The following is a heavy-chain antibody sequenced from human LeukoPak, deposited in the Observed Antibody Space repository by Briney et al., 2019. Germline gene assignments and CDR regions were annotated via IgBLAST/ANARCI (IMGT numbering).Heavy chain of an antibody. CDR3: ARDLYSSRTNDAFVI. V-gene: IGHV4-39*07. CDR2: IYYSGST. CDR1: GFTFSSYW. D-gene: IGHD6-13*01. Sequence: GSLRLSCAASGFTFSSYWMSWVRQPPGKGLEWIGSIYYSGSTYYNPSLKSRVTISVDTSKNQFSLKLSSVTAADTAVYYCARDLYSSRTNDAFVIWGQGTMVTVSS. J-gene: IGHJ3*02.